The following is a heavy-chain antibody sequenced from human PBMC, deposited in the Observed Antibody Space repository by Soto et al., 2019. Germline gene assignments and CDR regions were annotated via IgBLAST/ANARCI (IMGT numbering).Heavy chain of an antibody. CDR2: ISSSSSYT. V-gene: IGHV3-11*06. Sequence: GGSLRLSCAASGFTFSDYYMSWIRQAPGKGLEWVSYISSSSSYTNYADSVKGRFTISRDNAKNSLYLQMNSLRAEDTAVYYCARDGEVVPAGPYYYYGMDVWGQGTTVTVSS. CDR1: GFTFSDYY. D-gene: IGHD2-2*01. CDR3: ARDGEVVPAGPYYYYGMDV. J-gene: IGHJ6*02.